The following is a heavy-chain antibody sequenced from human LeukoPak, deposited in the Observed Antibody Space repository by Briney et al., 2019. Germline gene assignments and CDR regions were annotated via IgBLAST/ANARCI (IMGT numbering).Heavy chain of an antibody. CDR2: INPNSGGT. V-gene: IGHV1-2*02. CDR1: GYTFTGCY. Sequence: ASVKVSCKASGYTFTGCYMHWVRQAPGQGLEWMGWINPNSGGTNYAQKFQGRVTMTRDTSISTAYMELSRLRSDDTAVYYCARDPENWNYRDRFDYWGQGTLVTVSS. J-gene: IGHJ4*02. CDR3: ARDPENWNYRDRFDY. D-gene: IGHD1-7*01.